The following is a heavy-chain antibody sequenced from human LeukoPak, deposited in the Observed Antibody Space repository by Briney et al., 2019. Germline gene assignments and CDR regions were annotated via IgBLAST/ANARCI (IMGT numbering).Heavy chain of an antibody. Sequence: PGGSLRLSCATSGLTFTSHGFHWVRQAAGKGLEWVAFIRNDGSDTYHANSVKGRFSISRDNSKNTVYLHMNSLRAEDTAVYYCAKKRCKDHFDNWGQGTQVTVSS. D-gene: IGHD2-8*01. CDR1: GLTFTSHG. V-gene: IGHV3-30*02. CDR2: IRNDGSDT. J-gene: IGHJ4*02. CDR3: AKKRCKDHFDN.